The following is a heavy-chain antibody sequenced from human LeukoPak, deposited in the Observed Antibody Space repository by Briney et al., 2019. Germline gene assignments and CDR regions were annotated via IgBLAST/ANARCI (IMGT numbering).Heavy chain of an antibody. D-gene: IGHD6-19*01. CDR2: IRSKANTYAT. CDR1: GFTFSGSA. V-gene: IGHV3-73*01. CDR3: ARGSSGWSWRYYYYYMDV. Sequence: GGSLRLSCAASGFTFSGSAMHWVRQASGKGLEWVGRIRSKANTYATAYAASVKGRFTISRDDSKNTAYLQMNSLRAEDTAVYYCARGSSGWSWRYYYYYMDVWGKGTTVTISS. J-gene: IGHJ6*03.